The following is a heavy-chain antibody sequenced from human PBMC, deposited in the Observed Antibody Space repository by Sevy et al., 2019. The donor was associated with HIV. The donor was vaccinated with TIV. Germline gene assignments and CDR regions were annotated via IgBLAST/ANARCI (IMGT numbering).Heavy chain of an antibody. CDR2: ISSNSDYI. CDR3: ARAVMEMSTWRSDY. J-gene: IGHJ4*02. Sequence: GGSLRLSCAASGFTFSSYRMTWVRQAPGKGLEWVSCISSNSDYINYADSVKGRFTISRDNAKNLLYLQMVSLRAEDTAVYYCARAVMEMSTWRSDYWGQGTLVTVSS. D-gene: IGHD3-16*01. V-gene: IGHV3-21*01. CDR1: GFTFSSYR.